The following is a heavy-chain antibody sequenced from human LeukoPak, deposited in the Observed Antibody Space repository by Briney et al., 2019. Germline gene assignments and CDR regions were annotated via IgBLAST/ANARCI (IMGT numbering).Heavy chain of an antibody. J-gene: IGHJ4*02. D-gene: IGHD6-6*01. CDR3: ASLSIAPRAFDY. CDR1: GGSITNYY. Sequence: PSETLSLTCTVSGGSITNYYWSWIRQPPGKGLEWIGYISYSGSTNYNPSLKSRVTISLDTSKNQFSLKLSSVTAADTAVYYCASLSIAPRAFDYWGQGTLVTVSS. V-gene: IGHV4-59*08. CDR2: ISYSGST.